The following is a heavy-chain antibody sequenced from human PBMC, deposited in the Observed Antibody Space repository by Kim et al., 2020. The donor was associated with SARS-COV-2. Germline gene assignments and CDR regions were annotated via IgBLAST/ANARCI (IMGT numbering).Heavy chain of an antibody. J-gene: IGHJ3*02. Sequence: NGRSTISRDNAKNSLYLQMNSLRDEDTDVYYCASGPDSSGYYSPHDAFDIWGQGTMVTVSS. D-gene: IGHD3-22*01. CDR3: ASGPDSSGYYSPHDAFDI. V-gene: IGHV3-48*02.